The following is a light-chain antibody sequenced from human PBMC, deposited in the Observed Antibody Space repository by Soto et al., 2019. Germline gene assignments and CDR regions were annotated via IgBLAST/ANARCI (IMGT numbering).Light chain of an antibody. J-gene: IGKJ1*01. CDR1: QSVSTY. Sequence: ETVLTQSPSTLSFSPWESSTRSYRASQSVSTYLAWYQQKPGQAPRLLIYDASNRATGIPDRFSGSGSGTDFTLTISRLEPEDFAVYYCQQYGSSPRTFGQGTKVDIK. V-gene: IGKV3-20*01. CDR2: DAS. CDR3: QQYGSSPRT.